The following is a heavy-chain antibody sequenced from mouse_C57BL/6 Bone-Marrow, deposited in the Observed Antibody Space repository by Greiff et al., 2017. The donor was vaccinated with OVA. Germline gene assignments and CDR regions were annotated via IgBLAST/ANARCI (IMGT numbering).Heavy chain of an antibody. CDR3: ARLGVYYYGSSYVEYAMDY. V-gene: IGHV5-6*02. J-gene: IGHJ4*01. Sequence: EVMLVESGGDLVKPGGSLKLSCAASGFTFSSYGMSWVRQTPDKRLEWVATISSGGSYTYYPDSVKGRFTISRDNAKNTLYLQMSSLKSEDTAMYYCARLGVYYYGSSYVEYAMDYWGQGTSVTVSS. D-gene: IGHD1-1*01. CDR1: GFTFSSYG. CDR2: ISSGGSYT.